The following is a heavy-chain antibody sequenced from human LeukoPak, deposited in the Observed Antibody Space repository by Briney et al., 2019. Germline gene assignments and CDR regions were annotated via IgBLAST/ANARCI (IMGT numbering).Heavy chain of an antibody. CDR3: ARVSGLGMNEYYQH. V-gene: IGHV3-74*01. J-gene: IGHJ1*01. CDR2: INNEGTTI. Sequence: GGSLRLSCEASGLTFSNSWMHWVRQAPGKGLVWVSRINNEGTTISYADSVKGRFTISRDNAKNTLYLHMNSLRAEDTAVYYCARVSGLGMNEYYQHWGQGTLVTVAS. CDR1: GLTFSNSW. D-gene: IGHD3-10*01.